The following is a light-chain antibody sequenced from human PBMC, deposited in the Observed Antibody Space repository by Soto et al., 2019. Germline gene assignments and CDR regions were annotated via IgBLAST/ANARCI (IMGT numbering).Light chain of an antibody. CDR1: QSVSNN. CDR2: GAS. Sequence: EIVMTQSPATLSVSPGERATLSCRASQSVSNNLAWYQQKRGQAPRLLIYGASTMATGIPARFSGSGSGTEFALIISSLQSEDFAVYYCQKYNKWPLYTFGQGTRLEIK. J-gene: IGKJ5*01. CDR3: QKYNKWPLYT. V-gene: IGKV3-15*01.